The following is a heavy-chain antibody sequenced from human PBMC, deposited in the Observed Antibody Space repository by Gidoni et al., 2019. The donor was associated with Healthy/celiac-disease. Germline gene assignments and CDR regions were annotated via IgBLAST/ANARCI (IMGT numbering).Heavy chain of an antibody. V-gene: IGHV4-39*01. CDR3: ARHSRSSSWYGDYFDY. CDR1: GGSISSSSYY. D-gene: IGHD6-13*01. J-gene: IGHJ4*02. CDR2: IYYSGST. Sequence: QLQLQESGPGLVKPSDTLSLTCTVSGGSISSSSYYWGWIRQPPGKGLEWIGSIYYSGSTYYNPSLKSRVTISVDTSKNQFSLKLSSVTAADTAVYYCARHSRSSSWYGDYFDYWGQGTLVTVSS.